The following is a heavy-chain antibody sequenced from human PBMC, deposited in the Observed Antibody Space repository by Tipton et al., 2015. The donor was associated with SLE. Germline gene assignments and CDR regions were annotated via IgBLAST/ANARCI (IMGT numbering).Heavy chain of an antibody. CDR1: GGSISSHY. CDR3: ARGGYSSGWSRI. CDR2: IYYSGST. D-gene: IGHD6-19*01. V-gene: IGHV4-59*11. Sequence: TLSLTCTVSGGSISSHYWSWIRQPPGKGLEWIGYIYYSGSTNYNPSLKSRVTISVDTSKNQFSLKLSSVTAADTAVYYCARGGYSSGWSRIWGQGTLVTVSS. J-gene: IGHJ4*02.